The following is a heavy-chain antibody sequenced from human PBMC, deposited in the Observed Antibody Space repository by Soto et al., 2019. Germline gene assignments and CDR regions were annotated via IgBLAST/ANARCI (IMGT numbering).Heavy chain of an antibody. V-gene: IGHV3-9*01. CDR2: ITWNSGNI. J-gene: IGHJ4*02. D-gene: IGHD4-17*01. Sequence: EVQLVESGGGLVQPGGSLRLSCAASGFTFDDYAMHWVRQVPGKGLEWVSGITWNSGNIGYVDSVKGRFTISRDNAKNSLYLQTNSLRTEDTALYYCAKGRRPVSNSFDYWGQGTLVTVSS. CDR3: AKGRRPVSNSFDY. CDR1: GFTFDDYA.